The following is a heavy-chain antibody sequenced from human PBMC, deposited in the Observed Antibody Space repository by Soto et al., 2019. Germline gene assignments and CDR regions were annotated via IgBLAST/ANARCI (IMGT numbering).Heavy chain of an antibody. Sequence: QPLGSLRLSCAASGFSVTSNYMTWVRQAPGKGLECVSVIYAGGNTYYPDSVKGRFTISSDNSKNTLFLQMNNLRAEDTAVYYCARVTTFYDILTSSYALNYFDYWGQGTRVTVSS. CDR3: ARVTTFYDILTSSYALNYFDY. CDR2: IYAGGNT. V-gene: IGHV3-53*01. J-gene: IGHJ4*02. D-gene: IGHD3-9*01. CDR1: GFSVTSNY.